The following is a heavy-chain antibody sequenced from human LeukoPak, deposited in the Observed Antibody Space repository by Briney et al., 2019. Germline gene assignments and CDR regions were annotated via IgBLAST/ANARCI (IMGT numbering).Heavy chain of an antibody. Sequence: ASVKVSCTPSGYIFTDYYMYWVRQAPGQGLEWMGWINRNTGGTNYAQKFQGRVTMTRDTSINTSYMELSRLRSDDTALYYCAIYPDVIVPDATGFYYYSYMDVWGKGTTVTVS. CDR3: AIYPDVIVPDATGFYYYSYMDV. J-gene: IGHJ6*03. CDR2: INRNTGGT. CDR1: GYIFTDYY. V-gene: IGHV1-2*02. D-gene: IGHD2-2*01.